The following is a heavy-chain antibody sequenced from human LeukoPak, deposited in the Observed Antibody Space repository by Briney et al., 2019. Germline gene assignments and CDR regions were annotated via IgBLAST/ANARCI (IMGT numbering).Heavy chain of an antibody. D-gene: IGHD3-22*01. CDR1: GGSISSYY. Sequence: SETLPLTCTVSGGSISSYYWSWIRQPPGKGLEWVGYIYDTGSTNYNPPLKSRVTISVDTSKNQFSLKLSSVAAADTAVYYCARVPYYYDSSGSPRYFDYWGQGTLVTVSS. J-gene: IGHJ4*02. CDR3: ARVPYYYDSSGSPRYFDY. CDR2: IYDTGST. V-gene: IGHV4-59*12.